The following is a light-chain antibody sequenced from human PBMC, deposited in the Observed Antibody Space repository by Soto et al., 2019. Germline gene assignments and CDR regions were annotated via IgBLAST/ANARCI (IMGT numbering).Light chain of an antibody. Sequence: EIVMTQSPATLSVSPGERATLSCRASQSVSSNLAWYQQKPGQAHRLLIYGASTRDTGIPTRVSGSGSVTEFTLTISRLQSEDFAVYYCEQYNNWPITFGQGTLLE. J-gene: IGKJ5*01. CDR3: EQYNNWPIT. CDR2: GAS. CDR1: QSVSSN. V-gene: IGKV3-15*01.